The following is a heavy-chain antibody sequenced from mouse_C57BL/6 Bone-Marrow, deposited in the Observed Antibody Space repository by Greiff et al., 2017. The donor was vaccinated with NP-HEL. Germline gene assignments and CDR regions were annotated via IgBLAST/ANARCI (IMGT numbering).Heavy chain of an antibody. D-gene: IGHD4-1*01. CDR3: AKNWDSFDY. Sequence: QVHVKQSGPELVKPGASVKISCKASGYTFTDYYINWVKQRPGQGLEWIGWIFPGSGSTYYNEQFKGQATLTVDKSSSTTYILLNSLTYEDSTVYFYAKNWDSFDYWGQGTTLTVSS. CDR1: GYTFTDYY. J-gene: IGHJ2*01. V-gene: IGHV1-75*01. CDR2: IFPGSGST.